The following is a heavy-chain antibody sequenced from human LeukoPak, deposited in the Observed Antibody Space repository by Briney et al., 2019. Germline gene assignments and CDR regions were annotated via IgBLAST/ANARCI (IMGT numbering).Heavy chain of an antibody. Sequence: GGSLRLSCAASGFTFSSYAMGWVRQAPGKGLVWVSRINPGGSSIAYADSVKGRFTISRDNAKNTLYLQMDSLRAEDTAVYYCARSNQADDYWGQGTLVTVSS. J-gene: IGHJ4*02. CDR3: ARSNQADDY. D-gene: IGHD1-14*01. V-gene: IGHV3-74*01. CDR1: GFTFSSYA. CDR2: INPGGSSI.